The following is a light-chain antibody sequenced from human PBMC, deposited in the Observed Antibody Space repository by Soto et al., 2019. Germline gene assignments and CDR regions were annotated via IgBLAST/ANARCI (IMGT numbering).Light chain of an antibody. CDR1: SSDVGGYNY. Sequence: QSALTQPASVSGSPGQSITISCTGTSSDVGGYNYVSWYQQHPGKAPKLMIYDVSNRPSGVSNRFSGSKSGNTASLTISGLQAEDEADYYCSSYTSSSTPNNFGTGTKLTVL. J-gene: IGLJ1*01. CDR2: DVS. V-gene: IGLV2-14*01. CDR3: SSYTSSSTPNN.